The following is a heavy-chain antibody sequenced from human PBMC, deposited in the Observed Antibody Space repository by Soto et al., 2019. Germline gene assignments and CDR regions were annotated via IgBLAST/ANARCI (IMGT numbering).Heavy chain of an antibody. CDR1: GFSVSTSGVG. CDR3: AHRRTQELYGMDV. Sequence: QITLKESGPTLVKPTQPLTLTCTFSGFSVSTSGVGVGWIRQPPGKALEWLAFIYGDDDKRYSPSLKSRLTITKDTSKKHVVLTRPNMDLVDTATYYCAHRRTQELYGMDVWGPGTTVTVSS. CDR2: IYGDDDK. V-gene: IGHV2-5*02. J-gene: IGHJ6*02.